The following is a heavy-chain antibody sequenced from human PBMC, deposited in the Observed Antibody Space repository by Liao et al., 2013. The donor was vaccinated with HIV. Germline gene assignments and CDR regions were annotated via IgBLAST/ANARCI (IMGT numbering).Heavy chain of an antibody. CDR3: ASPRGGTSSGIYFDY. J-gene: IGHJ4*02. D-gene: IGHD3-10*01. CDR2: IYYSGST. Sequence: QLQLQESGPGLVKPSETLSLTCTVSGGSISSSSYYWGWIRQPPGKGLEWIGSIYYSGSTYYNPSLKSRVTLSGDTSKNQLSLKLSSVTAADTAVYYCASPRGGTSSGIYFDYWGQGTLVTVSS. CDR1: GGSISSSSYY. V-gene: IGHV4-39*07.